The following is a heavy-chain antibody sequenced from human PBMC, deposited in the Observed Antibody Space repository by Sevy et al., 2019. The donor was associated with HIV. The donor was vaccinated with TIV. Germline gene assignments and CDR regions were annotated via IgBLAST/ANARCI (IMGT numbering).Heavy chain of an antibody. D-gene: IGHD3-16*01. CDR2: ISYDGRNNK. J-gene: IGHJ4*02. CDR1: EFTFSDYS. Sequence: GGSLRLSCAASEFTFSDYSMHWVRQAPGKGLEWVAVISYDGRNNKYNADSVKGRFTISRDNSKNTLYLQMNSLRVEDTAIYYCAKDRGEILHSAFDYWGQGTLVTVSS. CDR3: AKDRGEILHSAFDY. V-gene: IGHV3-30*04.